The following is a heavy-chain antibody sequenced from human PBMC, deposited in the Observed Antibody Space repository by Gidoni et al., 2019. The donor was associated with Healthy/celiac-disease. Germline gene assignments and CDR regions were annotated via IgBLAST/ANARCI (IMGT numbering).Heavy chain of an antibody. Sequence: QVQLQESGPGLVKPSGTMYLTRAVSGGYISSSNWWSWLRQPPGKGLEWIGETYPSGSTNYNPSLKSRVTIAVDKSKNQFSLKLSYVTAADTAVYYCARKVPAAYDYYFDYWGQGTLVTVSS. CDR3: ARKVPAAYDYYFDY. J-gene: IGHJ4*02. CDR2: TYPSGST. D-gene: IGHD2-2*01. V-gene: IGHV4-4*02. CDR1: GGYISSSNW.